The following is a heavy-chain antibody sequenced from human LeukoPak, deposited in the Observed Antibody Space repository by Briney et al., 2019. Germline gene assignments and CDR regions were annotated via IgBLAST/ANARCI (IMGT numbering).Heavy chain of an antibody. V-gene: IGHV1-8*01. CDR1: GYTFTSYD. CDR3: ARPGGGSYSAGYYYYGMDV. CDR2: MNPNSGNT. D-gene: IGHD1-26*01. Sequence: ASVKVSCKASGYTFTSYDINWVRQATGRGLEWMGWMNPNSGNTGYAQKFQGRVTMTRNTSISTAYMELSSLRSEDTAVYYCARPGGGSYSAGYYYYGMDVWGQGTTVTVSS. J-gene: IGHJ6*02.